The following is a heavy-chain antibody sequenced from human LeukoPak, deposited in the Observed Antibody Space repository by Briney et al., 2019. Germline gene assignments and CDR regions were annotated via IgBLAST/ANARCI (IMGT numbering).Heavy chain of an antibody. J-gene: IGHJ4*02. D-gene: IGHD6-19*01. CDR2: ITASAAST. CDR1: GFTFNSYA. CDR3: AKDITRPWAGTLDC. Sequence: GGSLRLSCAASGFTFNSYAMSWVRQAPGKGLEWVSAITASAASTYYADSVKGRFTISRDNSKNTLYLQMNSLRAEDTALYYCAKDITRPWAGTLDCWGQGTLVTVSS. V-gene: IGHV3-23*01.